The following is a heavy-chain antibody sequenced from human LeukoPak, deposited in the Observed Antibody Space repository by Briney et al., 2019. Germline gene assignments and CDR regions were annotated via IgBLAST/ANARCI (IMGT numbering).Heavy chain of an antibody. CDR1: GGSISSYC. V-gene: IGHV4-59*12. J-gene: IGHJ5*02. CDR3: ARDYDVLTAYPPTQLFDP. CDR2: IYYSGST. Sequence: PSETLSLTCTVSGGSISSYCWRWIRQPPGKGLEWIGYIYYSGSTNYNPSLKSRVTISVDTSKNQFSLKLSSVTAADTAVYYCARDYDVLTAYPPTQLFDPWGQGTLVTVSS. D-gene: IGHD3-9*01.